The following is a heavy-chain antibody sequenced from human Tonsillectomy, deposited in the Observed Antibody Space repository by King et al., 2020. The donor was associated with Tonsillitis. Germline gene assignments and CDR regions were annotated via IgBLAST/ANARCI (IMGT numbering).Heavy chain of an antibody. J-gene: IGHJ6*03. D-gene: IGHD3-22*01. V-gene: IGHV3-23*04. CDR2: ISGSGGST. CDR3: AKGGDSSGRYYYYYYMDV. Sequence: VQLVESGGGLVQPGGSLRLSCAAFGFTFSTYAMTWVRQAPGKGLEWVSVISGSGGSTYYADSVKGRFTISRDNSKNTLYLQMNSLRAEDTAVYYCAKGGDSSGRYYYYYYMDVWGKGSTVTVSS. CDR1: GFTFSTYA.